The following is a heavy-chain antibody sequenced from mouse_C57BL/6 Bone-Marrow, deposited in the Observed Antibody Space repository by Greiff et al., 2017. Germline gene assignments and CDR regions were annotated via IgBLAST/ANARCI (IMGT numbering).Heavy chain of an antibody. D-gene: IGHD1-1*01. CDR3: AREIATVVATDYFDY. V-gene: IGHV5-4*01. J-gene: IGHJ2*01. CDR2: ISDGGSYT. Sequence: EVNLVESGGGLVKPGGSLKLSCAASGFTFSSYAMSWVRQTPEKRLEWVATISDGGSYTYYPDNVKGRFTISRDNAKNNLYLQMSHLKSEDTAMYYCAREIATVVATDYFDYWGQGTTLTVSS. CDR1: GFTFSSYA.